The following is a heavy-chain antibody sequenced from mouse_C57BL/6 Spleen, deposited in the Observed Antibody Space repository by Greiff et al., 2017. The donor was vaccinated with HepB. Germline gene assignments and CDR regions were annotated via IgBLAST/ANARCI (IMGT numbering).Heavy chain of an antibody. J-gene: IGHJ4*01. Sequence: EVQVVESGGGLVKPGGSLKLSCAASGFTFSSYAMSWVRQTPEKRLEWVATISDGGSYTYYPDNVKGRFTISRDNAKNNLYLQMSHLKSEDTAMYYCARDRGRYAMDYWGQGTSVTVSS. CDR3: ARDRGRYAMDY. CDR2: ISDGGSYT. CDR1: GFTFSSYA. V-gene: IGHV5-4*01.